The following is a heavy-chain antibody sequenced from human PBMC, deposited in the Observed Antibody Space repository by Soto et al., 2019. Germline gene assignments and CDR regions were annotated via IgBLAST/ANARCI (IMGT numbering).Heavy chain of an antibody. D-gene: IGHD2-15*01. CDR3: ARGYCSGGSCYSVVSFDY. Sequence: PGGALRLSCVAPGFTCISDSMNWVRQAPGKGLEWVSYISSSSSTIYYADSVKGRFTISRDNAKNSLYLQMNSLRAEDTAVYYCARGYCSGGSCYSVVSFDYWGQGTLVTVSS. CDR2: ISSSSSTI. J-gene: IGHJ4*02. CDR1: GFTCISDS. V-gene: IGHV3-48*01.